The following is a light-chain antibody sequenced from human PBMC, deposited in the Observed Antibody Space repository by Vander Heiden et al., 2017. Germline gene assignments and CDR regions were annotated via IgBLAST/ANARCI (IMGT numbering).Light chain of an antibody. V-gene: IGLV3-10*01. CDR2: EDS. CDR3: YSTDSSSNHRGV. J-gene: IGLJ2*01. CDR1: ALPKKY. Sequence: SYELTQPPSASVSPGQTARITCSGDALPKKYAYWYQQKSGQAPVLVIYEDSKRPPGIPDRFSGSSSGTMATLTISGAQVEDEADDYYYSTDSSSNHRGVFGGGTKLTVL.